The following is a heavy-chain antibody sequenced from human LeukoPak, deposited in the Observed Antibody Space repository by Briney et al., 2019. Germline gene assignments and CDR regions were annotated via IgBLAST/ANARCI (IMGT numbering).Heavy chain of an antibody. CDR3: AKGGSNDWAFDY. J-gene: IGHJ4*02. CDR2: ISASGSRT. D-gene: IGHD6-19*01. CDR1: GFTFSSFA. V-gene: IGHV3-23*01. Sequence: GGSLRLSCAASGFTFSSFAMSWVRQAPGKGLEWVSTISASGSRTYYAASVKGRSAISRDSSRSTLYLQMNSLRAEDTAVYYCAKGGSNDWAFDYWGQGTLVTVSS.